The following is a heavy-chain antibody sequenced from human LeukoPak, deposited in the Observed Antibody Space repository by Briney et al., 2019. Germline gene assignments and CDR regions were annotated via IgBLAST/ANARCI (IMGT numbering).Heavy chain of an antibody. CDR3: ARDRPTGAPRLFVVQ. CDR2: MSSGGTYI. D-gene: IGHD2-15*01. V-gene: IGHV3-21*01. Sequence: GGSLRLSCTASGFTFSNYAMTWVRQAPGKGLEWVSSMSSGGTYIYYADSVRGRFTISRDNAKNSLYLVMNSLRAEDTATYFCARDRPTGAPRLFVVQWGQGTLVTVSS. J-gene: IGHJ4*02. CDR1: GFTFSNYA.